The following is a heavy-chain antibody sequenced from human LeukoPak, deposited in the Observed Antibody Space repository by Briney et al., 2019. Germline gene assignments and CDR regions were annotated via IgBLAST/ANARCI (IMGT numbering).Heavy chain of an antibody. CDR3: ARHDSGSSGYWGPFDY. J-gene: IGHJ4*02. CDR1: GGSISSYY. D-gene: IGHD3-22*01. V-gene: IGHV4-4*09. Sequence: ASETLSLTCTVSGGSISSYYWSWIRQPPGKGLEWMGYIYTSGSTNYNPSLKSRVTISVDTSKNPFSLKLSSVTAADTAVYYCARHDSGSSGYWGPFDYWGQGTLVTVSS. CDR2: IYTSGST.